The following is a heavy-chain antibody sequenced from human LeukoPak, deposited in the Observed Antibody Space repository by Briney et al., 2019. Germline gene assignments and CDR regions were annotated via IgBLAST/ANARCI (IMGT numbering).Heavy chain of an antibody. CDR3: ARVLSACSSTSCYNWFDP. V-gene: IGHV3-48*04. Sequence: GGSLRLSCAASGFTFSDYSMDWVRQAPGKGPEWIAYINSGSSTIYYADSVQGRFTISRDNAKNSLYLQMNSLRAEDTAVYYCARVLSACSSTSCYNWFDPWGQGTLVTVSS. D-gene: IGHD2-2*01. CDR2: INSGSSTI. CDR1: GFTFSDYS. J-gene: IGHJ5*02.